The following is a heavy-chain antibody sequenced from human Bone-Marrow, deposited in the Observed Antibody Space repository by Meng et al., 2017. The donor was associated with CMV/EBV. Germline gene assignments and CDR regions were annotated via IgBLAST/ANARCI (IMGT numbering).Heavy chain of an antibody. CDR3: SRDLVAAVIMQLGGNWFDP. Sequence: EVQLVASGGGLVKPGGSLRLSCSASGFTFSSYSMNWVRQAPGKGLEWVSSISSSSYISYAASVKVRFPISRYPSNHSLYLQMNSLRAEDTAVYYCSRDLVAAVIMQLGGNWFDPWGQGTLVTVSS. V-gene: IGHV3-21*01. CDR2: ISSSSYI. CDR1: GFTFSSYS. J-gene: IGHJ5*02. D-gene: IGHD3-3*01.